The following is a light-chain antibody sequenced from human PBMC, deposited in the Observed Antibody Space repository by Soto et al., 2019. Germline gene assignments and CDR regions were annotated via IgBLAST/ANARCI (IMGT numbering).Light chain of an antibody. CDR3: QQYATYSPVWT. Sequence: IQMTQSPSTLSASVGDSVTVTCRAIQSIGTWLAWYQQTPGTAPKLLIDGASSLETGVSSRFSGSGSGTKFTLTITSLHPDDFATYYCQQYATYSPVWTFCHVSNVDIK. V-gene: IGKV1-5*01. CDR2: GAS. CDR1: QSIGTW. J-gene: IGKJ1*01.